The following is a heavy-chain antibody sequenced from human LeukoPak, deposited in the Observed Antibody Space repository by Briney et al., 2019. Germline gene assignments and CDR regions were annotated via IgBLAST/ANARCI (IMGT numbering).Heavy chain of an antibody. CDR2: FDPEDGET. J-gene: IGHJ4*02. CDR1: GDTLTELS. D-gene: IGHD3-22*01. Sequence: GASVKVSCKVSGDTLTELSMHWVRQTPGEGLEWMGGFDPEDGETNYAQKFQGRVTMTEDTSTDTAFMELTSLRSDDTAVYYCATLGAPFYYDSSGTYYFDYWGQGTLVTVSS. V-gene: IGHV1-24*01. CDR3: ATLGAPFYYDSSGTYYFDY.